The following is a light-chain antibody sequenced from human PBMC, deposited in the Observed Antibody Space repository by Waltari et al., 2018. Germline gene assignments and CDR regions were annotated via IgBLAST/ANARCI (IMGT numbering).Light chain of an antibody. V-gene: IGLV2-14*01. CDR3: SSYTSGSTPYV. CDR1: SSAVGCLNY. Sequence: QSALTQPASASGSPGPSITISCTGTSSAVGCLNYVPGYQQHPGKAPKLMIYEVSNRHSGVSNRFSGSKSGNTASLTISGLQAEDEADYYCSSYTSGSTPYVFGTGTKVTVL. CDR2: EVS. J-gene: IGLJ1*01.